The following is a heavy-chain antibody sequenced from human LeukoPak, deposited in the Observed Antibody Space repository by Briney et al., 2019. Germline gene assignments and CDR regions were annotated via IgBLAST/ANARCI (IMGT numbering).Heavy chain of an antibody. CDR2: IIPIFGTA. V-gene: IGHV1-69*13. D-gene: IGHD3-22*01. CDR1: GGTFSSYA. CDR3: ARDRITTEYYDSSGPYDAFDI. Sequence: ASVKVSCKASGGTFSSYAISWVRQAPGQGLEWMGGIIPIFGTANHAQKFQGRVTITADESTSTAYMELSSLRSEDTAVYYCARDRITTEYYDSSGPYDAFDIWGQGTMVTVSS. J-gene: IGHJ3*02.